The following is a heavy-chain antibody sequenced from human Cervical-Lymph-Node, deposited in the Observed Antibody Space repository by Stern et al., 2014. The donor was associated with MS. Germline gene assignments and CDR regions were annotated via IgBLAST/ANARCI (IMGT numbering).Heavy chain of an antibody. V-gene: IGHV5-51*01. Sequence: VQLVQSGAEVKKPGESLKISCKLSGYSFTIYYIAWVRQMPGKGLEWSGVCYPYDPNTTYSPSFQGQVTISADKSITTAYLQWSSLRASDTAMYYCARHVQGFDYWGQGTLVTVSS. J-gene: IGHJ4*02. CDR3: ARHVQGFDY. CDR1: GYSFTIYY. CDR2: CYPYDPNT.